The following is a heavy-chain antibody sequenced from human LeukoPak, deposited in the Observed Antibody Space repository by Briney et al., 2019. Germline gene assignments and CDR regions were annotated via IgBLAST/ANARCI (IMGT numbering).Heavy chain of an antibody. CDR3: ARDIGGWFGDRGTDY. D-gene: IGHD3-10*01. CDR2: IKEDGSEK. Sequence: PGGSLRLSCAASGFTFSRYWMRWVRQAPGKGLEWVAKIKEDGSEKYYVDPVKGRFTISRDNAKNSLYLQMNSLTAEDTAVYYCARDIGGWFGDRGTDYWGQGTLVTVSS. J-gene: IGHJ4*02. CDR1: GFTFSRYW. V-gene: IGHV3-7*01.